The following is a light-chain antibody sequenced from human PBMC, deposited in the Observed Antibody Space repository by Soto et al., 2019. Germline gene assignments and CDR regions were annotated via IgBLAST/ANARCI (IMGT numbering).Light chain of an antibody. V-gene: IGLV2-14*03. J-gene: IGLJ2*01. Sequence: QSALTQPASVSGSPGQSITISCTGTSSDVGTYPYVSWYQQHPGKAPKLMIYDVNGRPSGVSNRFSGSKSGNTASLTISGLQAEDEADYYCGSYTTSSTVVFGGVTQLTVL. CDR3: GSYTTSSTVV. CDR2: DVN. CDR1: SSDVGTYPY.